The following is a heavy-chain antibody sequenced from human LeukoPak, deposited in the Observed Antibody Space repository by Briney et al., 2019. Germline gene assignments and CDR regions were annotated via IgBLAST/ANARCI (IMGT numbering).Heavy chain of an antibody. CDR2: IYPGDSDT. V-gene: IGHV5-51*01. J-gene: IGHJ3*02. CDR1: GYSFTSYW. D-gene: IGHD6-13*01. CDR3: ARAFHTYFSSWLASSAGSFDI. Sequence: GESLKISCQGSGYSFTSYWIGWVRQLPGKGLEWMGIIYPGDSDTRYSPSFQGQVTISADKSISAAYLQWSSLKASDTAMYYCARAFHTYFSSWLASSAGSFDIWGQGTMVTVSS.